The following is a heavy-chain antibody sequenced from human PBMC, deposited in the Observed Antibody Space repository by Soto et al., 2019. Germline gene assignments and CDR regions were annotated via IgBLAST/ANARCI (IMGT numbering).Heavy chain of an antibody. CDR1: GFTFSRYW. Sequence: GGSLRLSCAASGFTFSRYWMSWVRQAPGKGLEWVANIKQDGSEKYYVDSVKGRFTISRDNAKNSLFLQMNSLRAEDTAVYYCARDPKYSNSPDFDYWGQGTLVTVSS. D-gene: IGHD6-6*01. CDR2: IKQDGSEK. CDR3: ARDPKYSNSPDFDY. V-gene: IGHV3-7*01. J-gene: IGHJ4*02.